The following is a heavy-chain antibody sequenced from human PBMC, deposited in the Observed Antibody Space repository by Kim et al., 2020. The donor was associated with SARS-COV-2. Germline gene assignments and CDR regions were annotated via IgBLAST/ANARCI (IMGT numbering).Heavy chain of an antibody. J-gene: IGHJ5*02. CDR1: GYTFTSYD. V-gene: IGHV1-8*01. CDR2: MNPNSGNT. D-gene: IGHD2-2*01. CDR3: ARGLRGIAVGVLGVVRASRGSNWFDP. Sequence: ASVKVSCKASGYTFTSYDINWVRQATGQGLEWMGWMNPNSGNTGYAQKFQGRVTMTRNTSISTAYMELSSLRSEDTAVYYCARGLRGIAVGVLGVVRASRGSNWFDPWGQGTLVTVSS.